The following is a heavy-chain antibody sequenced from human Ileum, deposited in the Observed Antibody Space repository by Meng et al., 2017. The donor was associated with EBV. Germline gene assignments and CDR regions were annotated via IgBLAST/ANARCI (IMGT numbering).Heavy chain of an antibody. CDR3: ARRDTAWFDP. Sequence: QLHLPESDPGLVKPSETLSPTCSVSGGSITSYSYYWGWIRQPPGKGLEWIATIYHTGSTYYNPSLKSRVTISVDTSKNEFSLKVTSVTAADTALYYCARRDTAWFDPWGRGTLVTVSS. CDR2: IYHTGST. CDR1: GGSITSYSYY. V-gene: IGHV4-39*01. D-gene: IGHD2-21*02. J-gene: IGHJ5*02.